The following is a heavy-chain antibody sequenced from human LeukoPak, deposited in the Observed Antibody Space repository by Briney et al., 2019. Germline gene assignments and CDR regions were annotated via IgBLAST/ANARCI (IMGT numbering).Heavy chain of an antibody. J-gene: IGHJ4*02. D-gene: IGHD3-10*01. CDR1: GFTFSSYA. V-gene: IGHV3-23*01. CDR3: AKGDVLLWFGELPEDY. Sequence: GGSLRFSCAASGFTFSSYAMSGVRQAPGKGLGWVSAISGSGGSTYYADSVKGRFTISRDNSKNTLYLQMNSLRAEDTAVYYCAKGDVLLWFGELPEDYWGQGTLVTVSS. CDR2: ISGSGGST.